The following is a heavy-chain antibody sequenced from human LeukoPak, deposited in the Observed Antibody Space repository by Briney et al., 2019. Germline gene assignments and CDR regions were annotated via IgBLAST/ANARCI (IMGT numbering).Heavy chain of an antibody. CDR3: AKDARGAHYYYGMDV. CDR2: ISGSGGST. D-gene: IGHD3-16*01. CDR1: GFTFSSYA. J-gene: IGHJ6*02. Sequence: GGSLRLSCAASGFTFSSYAMSWVRQAPGKGLEWVSAISGSGGSTYYADSVKGRFTISRDNSKNTLYLQTNSLRAEDTAVYYCAKDARGAHYYYGMDVWGQGTTVTVSS. V-gene: IGHV3-23*01.